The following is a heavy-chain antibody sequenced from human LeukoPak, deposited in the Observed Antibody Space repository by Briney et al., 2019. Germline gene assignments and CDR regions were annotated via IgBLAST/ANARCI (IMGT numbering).Heavy chain of an antibody. V-gene: IGHV4-59*01. CDR1: GGSISGYY. Sequence: SETLSLTCTVSGGSISGYYWSWIRQPPGKGLEWIGCISYSGSTKYNPSLKSRVGISLDTSKKQFSLHLSSVTAADTAVYYCVRDFDAWNAIDIWGQGTIVTVSS. J-gene: IGHJ3*02. CDR3: VRDFDAWNAIDI. D-gene: IGHD3-3*01. CDR2: ISYSGST.